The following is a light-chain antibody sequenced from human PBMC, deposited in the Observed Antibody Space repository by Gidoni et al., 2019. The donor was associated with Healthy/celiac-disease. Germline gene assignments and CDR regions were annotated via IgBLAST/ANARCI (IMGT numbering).Light chain of an antibody. Sequence: EVVLTQSPPTLSLSPGERATLSCRASQSVSNYLAWYQQKGGQAPRLLIYDTSLRATGIPTRFIGSGSGTDFTLTISSLEPEDFGIYYCQQRASWPPTFGQGTRVDIK. V-gene: IGKV3-11*01. CDR2: DTS. CDR3: QQRASWPPT. CDR1: QSVSNY. J-gene: IGKJ1*01.